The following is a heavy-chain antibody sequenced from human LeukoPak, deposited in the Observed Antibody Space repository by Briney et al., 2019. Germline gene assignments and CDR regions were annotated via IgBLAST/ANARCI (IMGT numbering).Heavy chain of an antibody. CDR3: ARGFRFRSGWYITGDWFDP. V-gene: IGHV4-34*01. Sequence: SETLSLTCAVYGGSFSGYYWSWIRQPPGKGLEWIGEINHSGSTNYNPSLKSRVTISVDKAKNQFSLKLSSVTAADTAVYYCARGFRFRSGWYITGDWFDPWGQGTLVTVSS. CDR1: GGSFSGYY. D-gene: IGHD6-19*01. J-gene: IGHJ5*02. CDR2: INHSGST.